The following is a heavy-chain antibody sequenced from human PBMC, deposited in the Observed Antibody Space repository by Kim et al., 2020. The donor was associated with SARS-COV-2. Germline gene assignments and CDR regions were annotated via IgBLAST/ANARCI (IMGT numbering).Heavy chain of an antibody. CDR2: ISVSGGDT. J-gene: IGHJ4*02. V-gene: IGHV3-23*01. D-gene: IGHD4-4*01. CDR1: GFTFSNYA. Sequence: GGSLRLSCAGSGFTFSNYAMTWVRQAPGKGLEWVSSISVSGGDTDYADSVKGRFTISRDNSKNTLYLQMNSLRAEDTAVYYCATILGPTLIMYYLDYWGQGSQVTVS. CDR3: ATILGPTLIMYYLDY.